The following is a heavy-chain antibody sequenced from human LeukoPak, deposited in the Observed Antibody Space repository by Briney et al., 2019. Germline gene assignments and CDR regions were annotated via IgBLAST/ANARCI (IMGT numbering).Heavy chain of an antibody. V-gene: IGHV3-53*01. CDR1: GFTVSSNY. Sequence: GGSLRLSCAASGFTVSSNYMSWVRPAPGKGLEWVLVIYSGGSTYYAYSVKGRFTISRDNSKNTLYLQMNSLRAEDTAVYYCAREGTSGGDGDLYYFDYWGQGTLVTVAS. D-gene: IGHD1-14*01. J-gene: IGHJ4*02. CDR2: IYSGGST. CDR3: AREGTSGGDGDLYYFDY.